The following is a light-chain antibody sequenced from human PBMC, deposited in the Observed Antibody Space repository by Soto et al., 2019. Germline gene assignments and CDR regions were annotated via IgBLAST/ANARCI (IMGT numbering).Light chain of an antibody. CDR3: GTWDSSLSAFV. Sequence: QSALKQPPSVSAAPGQGVTISCYGSSSNIGNNYVSWYQQFPGTAPKLVIYENNKRPSGIPGRFSGSKSGTSATLGITGLQTGDEADYYCGTWDSSLSAFVFGTGTKVTVL. CDR2: ENN. J-gene: IGLJ1*01. V-gene: IGLV1-51*02. CDR1: SSNIGNNY.